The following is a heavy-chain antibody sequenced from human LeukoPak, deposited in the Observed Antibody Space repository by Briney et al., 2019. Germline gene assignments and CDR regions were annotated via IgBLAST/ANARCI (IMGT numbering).Heavy chain of an antibody. V-gene: IGHV4-61*05. CDR1: GGSISSSSYY. D-gene: IGHD5-18*01. Sequence: SETLSLTCTVSGGSISSSSYYWGWIRQPPGKGLEWIGYIYYSGSTNYNPSLKSRVTISVDTSKNQFSLKLSSVTAADTAVYYCARFGYSYGYSWGQGTLVTVSS. J-gene: IGHJ5*02. CDR2: IYYSGST. CDR3: ARFGYSYGYS.